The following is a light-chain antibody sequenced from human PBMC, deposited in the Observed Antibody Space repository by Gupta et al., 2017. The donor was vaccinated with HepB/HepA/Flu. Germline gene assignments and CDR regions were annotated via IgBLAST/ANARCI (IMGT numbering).Light chain of an antibody. CDR1: SLRSYY. CDR3: NSRDSSGNHLV. J-gene: IGLJ3*02. Sequence: SSELTQDPAVSVALGQTVRITCQGDSLRSYYATWYQQEPGQAPLLVLFGKNQPPSGIPDRFSGSSSGNTASLTITGAQAEDEADYYCNSRDSSGNHLVFGGGTKLTVL. V-gene: IGLV3-19*01. CDR2: GKN.